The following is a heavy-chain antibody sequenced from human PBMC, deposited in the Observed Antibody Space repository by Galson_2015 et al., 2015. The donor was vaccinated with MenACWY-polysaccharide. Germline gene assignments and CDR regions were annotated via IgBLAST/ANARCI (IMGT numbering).Heavy chain of an antibody. CDR2: IYYTGTT. D-gene: IGHD6-19*01. CDR1: GGSISIYR. CDR3: AGLMAGSPFGWFDP. Sequence: ETLSLTCTVSGGSISIYRWTWIRPPPGPGLEWIGYIYYTGTTKYNPSLTSRVTISVDTSKKYFSLKLSSVTAADTAVYYCAGLMAGSPFGWFDPWGQGTLVTVSS. V-gene: IGHV4-59*01. J-gene: IGHJ5*02.